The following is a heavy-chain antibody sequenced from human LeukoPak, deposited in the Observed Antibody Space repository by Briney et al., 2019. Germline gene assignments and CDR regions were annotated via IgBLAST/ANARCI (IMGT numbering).Heavy chain of an antibody. CDR3: ARGPSEMATTYYCYYYMDV. D-gene: IGHD5-24*01. J-gene: IGHJ6*03. V-gene: IGHV1-69*05. Sequence: GASVKVSCKASGGTFSSYAISWVRQAPGQGLEWMGGIIPIFGTANYAQKFQGRVTITTDESTSTAYMELSSLRSEDTAVYYCARGPSEMATTYYCYYYMDVWGKGTTVTVSS. CDR2: IIPIFGTA. CDR1: GGTFSSYA.